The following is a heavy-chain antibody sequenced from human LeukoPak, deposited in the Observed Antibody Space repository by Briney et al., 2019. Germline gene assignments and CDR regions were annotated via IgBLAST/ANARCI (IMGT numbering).Heavy chain of an antibody. CDR1: GGSISDSTYY. D-gene: IGHD3-10*01. CDR2: IYFGGST. J-gene: IGHJ6*03. V-gene: IGHV4-39*01. Sequence: SETLSLTCSVSGGSISDSTYYWAWIRQPPGKGLEWIGYIYFGGSTYYNPSLKSRVTISVDTSKNQFPLKLSSVTAADTAVYYCARHYGSENYYYYYYMDVWGKGTTVTVSS. CDR3: ARHYGSENYYYYYYMDV.